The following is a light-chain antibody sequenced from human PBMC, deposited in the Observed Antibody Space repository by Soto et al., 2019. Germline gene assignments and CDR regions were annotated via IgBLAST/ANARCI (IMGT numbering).Light chain of an antibody. J-gene: IGLJ2*01. CDR1: GSNIGSNY. CDR3: AAWNDSLSVTV. Sequence: QSDLTQPPSASGTPGQRVTISCSGSGSNIGSNYVYWYQQLPGLAPKVLIYRNDQRPPGVPDRISGSKSGTSASLAIIGLRSEDETEYHCAAWNDSLSVTVFGGGTQLTVL. CDR2: RND. V-gene: IGLV1-47*01.